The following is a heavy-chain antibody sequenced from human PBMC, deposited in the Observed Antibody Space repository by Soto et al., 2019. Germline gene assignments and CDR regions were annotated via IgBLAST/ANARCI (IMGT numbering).Heavy chain of an antibody. CDR3: ARHGSAPYSTTWYGDY. Sequence: GESLKISCKGSGYIFTNYWIAWVRQMPGKGLGWMGIIWPGHSNPKYSPSFEGQVTISADESISTAYLQWRSLEASDSAMYYCARHGSAPYSTTWYGDYWGQGTLVTVSS. CDR2: IWPGHSNP. J-gene: IGHJ4*02. D-gene: IGHD6-13*01. CDR1: GYIFTNYW. V-gene: IGHV5-51*01.